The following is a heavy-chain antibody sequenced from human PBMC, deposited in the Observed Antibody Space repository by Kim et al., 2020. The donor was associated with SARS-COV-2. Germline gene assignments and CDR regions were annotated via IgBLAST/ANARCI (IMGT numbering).Heavy chain of an antibody. CDR2: ISAYNGNT. J-gene: IGHJ6*02. V-gene: IGHV1-18*04. CDR1: GYTFTSYG. D-gene: IGHD2-2*01. CDR3: ARDHNIVVVPAANYYGMDV. Sequence: ASVKVSCKASGYTFTSYGISWVRQAPGQGLEWMGWISAYNGNTNYAQKLQGRVTMTTDTSTSTAYMELRSLRSDDTAVYYCARDHNIVVVPAANYYGMDVWGQGTTVTVSS.